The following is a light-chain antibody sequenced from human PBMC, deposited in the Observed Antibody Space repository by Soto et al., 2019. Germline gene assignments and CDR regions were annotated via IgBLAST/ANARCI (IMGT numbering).Light chain of an antibody. CDR2: VNSGGSH. CDR3: QIWGTGSAIVV. Sequence: QLVLTQSPSASASLGASVKLTCTLSSGHSNYAIAWHQQQPEKGPRYLMKVNSGGSHIKGDGIPDRFSGSSSGAERYLFISSRQSEDEADYYCQIWGTGSAIVVFGGGTQLTVL. J-gene: IGLJ7*01. V-gene: IGLV4-69*01. CDR1: SGHSNYA.